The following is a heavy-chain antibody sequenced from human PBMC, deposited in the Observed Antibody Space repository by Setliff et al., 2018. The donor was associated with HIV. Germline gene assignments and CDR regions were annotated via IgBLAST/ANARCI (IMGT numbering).Heavy chain of an antibody. CDR3: GKDRYDNYVWGSYHGPDF. CDR2: IRYDGSDK. Sequence: GGSLRLSCEASAFIFSSYGMHWVRQAPGKGLEWVAFIRYDGSDKYYVDSVKGRFTVSRDNSKNTLYLQMNSLRPEDTALYYCGKDRYDNYVWGSYHGPDFWGQGTLVTVSS. D-gene: IGHD3-16*01. CDR1: AFIFSSYG. J-gene: IGHJ4*02. V-gene: IGHV3-30*02.